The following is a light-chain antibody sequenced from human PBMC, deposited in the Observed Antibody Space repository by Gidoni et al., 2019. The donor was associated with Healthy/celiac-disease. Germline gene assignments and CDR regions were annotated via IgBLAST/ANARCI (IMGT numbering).Light chain of an antibody. CDR3: QQYYSTPYT. CDR1: QSVLYSSNNKNY. Sequence: DIVMTQSPDSLAVSLGERATINCKSSQSVLYSSNNKNYLAWYQQKPGQPPKLLMYWASTRESGVTDRFSGSGSETDFTLTISSLQAEDVAVYYCQQYYSTPYTFGQGTKLEIK. J-gene: IGKJ2*01. V-gene: IGKV4-1*01. CDR2: WAS.